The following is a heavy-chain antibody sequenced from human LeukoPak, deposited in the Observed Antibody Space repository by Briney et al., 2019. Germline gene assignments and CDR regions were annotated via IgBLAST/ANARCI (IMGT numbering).Heavy chain of an antibody. J-gene: IGHJ4*02. CDR2: ILYDGSDS. Sequence: GGSLRLSCAASGFTFRSHGMHWVRRAPAKGLEWVGVILYDGSDSYYTDSVKGRFTLSRDNSKNTLYLQMNSLRAEDTAVYFCARDRDSSSHYFDYWGQGALVTVSS. CDR3: ARDRDSSSHYFDY. D-gene: IGHD6-6*01. V-gene: IGHV3-33*05. CDR1: GFTFRSHG.